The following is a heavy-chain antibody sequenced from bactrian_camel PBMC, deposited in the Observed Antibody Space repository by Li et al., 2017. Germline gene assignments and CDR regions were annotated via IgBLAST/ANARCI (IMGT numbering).Heavy chain of an antibody. CDR3: ASDPFGGHCRAATDFPY. Sequence: DVQLVESGGGLVQPGESLRLSCVVSTYTLRSYDMNWVRQAPGKRLEWVSSIMHHGTVYYSEAVKGRFTISRDDGRNTLYLQANSLKPEDSAMYYCASDPFGGHCRAATDFPYWGQGTQVTVS. CDR1: TYTLRSYD. J-gene: IGHJ6*01. D-gene: IGHD7*01. V-gene: IGHV3S10*01. CDR2: IMHHGTV.